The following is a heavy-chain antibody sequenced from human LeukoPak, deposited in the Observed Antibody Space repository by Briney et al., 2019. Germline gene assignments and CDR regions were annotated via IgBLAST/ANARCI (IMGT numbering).Heavy chain of an antibody. CDR2: IYYSGST. V-gene: IGHV4-59*05. CDR1: GGSISSYY. D-gene: IGHD3-16*01. J-gene: IGHJ4*02. Sequence: SETLSLTCTVSGGSISSYYWSWIRQPPGKGLEWIGSIYYSGSTYYNPSLKSRVTISVDTSKNQFSLKLSSVTAADTAVYYCARHTRYDRFYWGQGTLVTVSS. CDR3: ARHTRYDRFY.